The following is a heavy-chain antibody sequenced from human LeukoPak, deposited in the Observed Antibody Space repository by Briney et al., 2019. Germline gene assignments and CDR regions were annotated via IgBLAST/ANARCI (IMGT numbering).Heavy chain of an antibody. CDR1: GGSISSSSYY. J-gene: IGHJ5*02. V-gene: IGHV4-39*01. D-gene: IGHD5-12*01. CDR2: IYYSGST. CDR3: ARRGGYDDYNWFDP. Sequence: SETLSLTCTVSGGSISSSSYYWGWTRQPPGKGLEWIGSIYYSGSTYYNPSLKSRVTISVDTSKNQFSLKLSSVTAADTAVYYCARRGGYDDYNWFDPWGQGTLVTVSS.